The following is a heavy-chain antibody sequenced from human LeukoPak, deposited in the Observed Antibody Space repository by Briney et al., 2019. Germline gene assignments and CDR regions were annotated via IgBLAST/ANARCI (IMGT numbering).Heavy chain of an antibody. Sequence: PGGSLRLSCAASGLTFSSYWMSWVRQAPGKRLEWVANIKQDGSEKYYVDSVKGRFTISRDNAKNSLYLQMNSLRAEDTAVYYCARQNYYDSSGYYYSGFDYWGQGTLVTVSS. V-gene: IGHV3-7*01. CDR1: GLTFSSYW. CDR2: IKQDGSEK. J-gene: IGHJ4*02. CDR3: ARQNYYDSSGYYYSGFDY. D-gene: IGHD3-22*01.